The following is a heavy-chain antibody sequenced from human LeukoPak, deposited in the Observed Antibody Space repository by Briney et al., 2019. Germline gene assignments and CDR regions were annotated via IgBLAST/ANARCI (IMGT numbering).Heavy chain of an antibody. V-gene: IGHV1-18*01. CDR2: ISAYNGKT. Sequence: ASVKVSCKTSGYIFTNYGISWVRQAPGEGLEWVGWISAYNGKTNSPQRLQGRVTMTTDTSTNSAYMELRSLRPDDTAVYYCARTPWELPSRFDYWGQGTLVTVSS. D-gene: IGHD1-26*01. CDR1: GYIFTNYG. J-gene: IGHJ4*02. CDR3: ARTPWELPSRFDY.